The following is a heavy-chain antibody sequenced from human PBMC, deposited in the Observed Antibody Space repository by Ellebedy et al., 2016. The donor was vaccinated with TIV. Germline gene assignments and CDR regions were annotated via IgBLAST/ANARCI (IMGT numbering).Heavy chain of an antibody. Sequence: GESLKISCVASGFTFGRYRMHWVRQAPGNKLVWVSRIKSDSSSTTYADSVKGRFTTSRDNARNTLYLQMSSLRGEDTAVYFCARDRGDYSISGPWGQGTLVTVSS. D-gene: IGHD4-11*01. CDR1: GFTFGRYR. J-gene: IGHJ5*02. CDR3: ARDRGDYSISGP. V-gene: IGHV3-74*01. CDR2: IKSDSSST.